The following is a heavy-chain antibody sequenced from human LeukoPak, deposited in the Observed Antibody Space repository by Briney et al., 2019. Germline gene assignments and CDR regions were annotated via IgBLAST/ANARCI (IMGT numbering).Heavy chain of an antibody. V-gene: IGHV4-34*01. D-gene: IGHD3-3*01. Sequence: ASETLSLTCAVYGGSFSGYYWSWIRQPPGKGLEWIGEINHSGSTNYNPSLKSRVTISVDTSKNQFSLKLSSVTAADTAVYYCAKPRGIWSGYYRGGWFDPWGQETLVTVSS. CDR1: GGSFSGYY. J-gene: IGHJ5*02. CDR2: INHSGST. CDR3: AKPRGIWSGYYRGGWFDP.